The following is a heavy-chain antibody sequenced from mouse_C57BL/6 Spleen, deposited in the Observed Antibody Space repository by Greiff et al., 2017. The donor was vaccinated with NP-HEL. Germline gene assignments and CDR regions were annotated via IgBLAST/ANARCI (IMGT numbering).Heavy chain of an antibody. V-gene: IGHV1-26*01. Sequence: EVQLQQSGPELVKPGASVKISCKASGYTFTDYYMNWVKQSHGKSLEWIGDINPNNGGTSYNQKFKGKATLTVDKSSSTAYMERRSLTSEDSAVYYCARGDYGYDWFAYWGQGTLVTVSA. CDR1: GYTFTDYY. CDR2: INPNNGGT. D-gene: IGHD2-2*01. J-gene: IGHJ3*01. CDR3: ARGDYGYDWFAY.